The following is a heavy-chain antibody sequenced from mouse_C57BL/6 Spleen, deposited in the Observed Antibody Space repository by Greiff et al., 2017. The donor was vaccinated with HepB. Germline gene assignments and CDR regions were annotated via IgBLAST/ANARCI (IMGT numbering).Heavy chain of an antibody. CDR3: ARGHRDYDSWYFDV. CDR2: IWSDGST. Sequence: QVHVKQSGPGLVAPSQSLSITCTVSGFSLTRYGVHWVRQPPGKGLEWLVVIWSDGSTTYNSALKSRLSISKDNSKSQVFLKMNSLQTDDTAMYYCARGHRDYDSWYFDVGGTGTTVTVSS. J-gene: IGHJ1*03. D-gene: IGHD2-4*01. CDR1: GFSLTRYG. V-gene: IGHV2-6*03.